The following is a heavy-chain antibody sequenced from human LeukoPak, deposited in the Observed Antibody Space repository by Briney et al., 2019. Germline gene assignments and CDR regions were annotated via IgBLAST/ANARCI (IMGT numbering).Heavy chain of an antibody. V-gene: IGHV4-59*01. D-gene: IGHD3-22*01. Sequence: PSETLSLTCTVSGGSIGTYSWNWIRQPPGKGLEWIGYIYYSGTTNYNPSLKSRVTISVDTSKNQFSLKLSSVTAADTAVYYCARLTYYYDSSGPLDPWGQGTLVTVSS. CDR1: GGSIGTYS. CDR3: ARLTYYYDSSGPLDP. CDR2: IYYSGTT. J-gene: IGHJ5*02.